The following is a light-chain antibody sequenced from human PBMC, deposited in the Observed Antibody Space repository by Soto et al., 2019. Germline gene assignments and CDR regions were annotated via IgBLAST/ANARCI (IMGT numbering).Light chain of an antibody. CDR3: RQYNNWAPIN. CDR2: GPS. V-gene: IGKV3-15*01. Sequence: EIVLTQSPGTLSLSPGERATLCCRASQSVSSSYLAWYQQKPGQAPRLLIYGPSNRATGVPARFSGSGSGADVTLTISSLQSEDFAVYDCRQYNNWAPINFGQATRLEIK. CDR1: QSVSSSY. J-gene: IGKJ5*01.